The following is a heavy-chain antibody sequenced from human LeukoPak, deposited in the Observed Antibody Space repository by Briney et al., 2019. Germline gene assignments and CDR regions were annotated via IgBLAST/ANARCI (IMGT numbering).Heavy chain of an antibody. Sequence: SETLSLTCTVSGGSISSYYWSWIRQPPGKGLEWIGYIYYSGSTNYNPSLKSRVTISVDTSKNQFSLKLSSVTTADTAVYYCARGSVVGALEDYWGQGTLVTVSS. D-gene: IGHD1-26*01. CDR2: IYYSGST. V-gene: IGHV4-59*01. CDR3: ARGSVVGALEDY. CDR1: GGSISSYY. J-gene: IGHJ4*02.